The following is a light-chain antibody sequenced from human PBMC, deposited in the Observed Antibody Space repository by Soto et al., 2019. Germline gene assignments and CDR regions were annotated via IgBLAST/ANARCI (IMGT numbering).Light chain of an antibody. CDR3: AGWDDRLSGHV. V-gene: IGLV1-47*01. CDR2: RNN. J-gene: IGLJ1*01. CDR1: SSNIGSNY. Sequence: QSVLTQPPSASGTPGQRVTISCSGSSSNIGSNYVYWYQQLPGTAPKLLIYRNNQRPSGVPDRFSGSKSGTSASLAISGLRSEDEADYYCAGWDDRLSGHVFGTGTKLTVL.